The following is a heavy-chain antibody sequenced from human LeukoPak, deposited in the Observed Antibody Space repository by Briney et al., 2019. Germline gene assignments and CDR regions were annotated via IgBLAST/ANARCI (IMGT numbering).Heavy chain of an antibody. Sequence: LETLSLTCTVSGGSISSYYWSWIRQPPGKGLEWIGYIYYSGSTNYNPSLKSRVTMSVDTSKNQFSLKLSSVTAADTAVYYCAREIDPWIGAYYFDYWGQGTLVTVSS. CDR1: GGSISSYY. CDR3: AREIDPWIGAYYFDY. J-gene: IGHJ4*02. D-gene: IGHD3-16*01. CDR2: IYYSGST. V-gene: IGHV4-59*01.